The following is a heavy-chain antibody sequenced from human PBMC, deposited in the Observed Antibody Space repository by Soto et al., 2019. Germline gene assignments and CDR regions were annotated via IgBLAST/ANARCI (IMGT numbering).Heavy chain of an antibody. Sequence: QVQLVQSGAEVKKPGASVKVSCKASGYTFTSYAMHWVRQAPGQRLEWMGWINAGNGNTKYSQKFQGRVTITRDTSAGTAYMELSSLRSEDTAVYYCARGFRGGDAAWFDPWGQGTLVTVSS. J-gene: IGHJ5*02. V-gene: IGHV1-3*01. CDR3: ARGFRGGDAAWFDP. CDR2: INAGNGNT. CDR1: GYTFTSYA. D-gene: IGHD2-21*02.